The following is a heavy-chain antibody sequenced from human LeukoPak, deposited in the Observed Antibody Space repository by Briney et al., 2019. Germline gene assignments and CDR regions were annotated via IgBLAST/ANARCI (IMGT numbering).Heavy chain of an antibody. Sequence: GGSLRLSCAASGFTFSSYAMSWVRQAPGRGLEWVSAISGSGCSTYYADSVKGRCTISIDNSRTTLYLQMNSLRAEDTAVYYCAKDYYDSSGYYVYGAFDIWGQGTMVTVSS. V-gene: IGHV3-23*01. J-gene: IGHJ3*02. D-gene: IGHD3-22*01. CDR1: GFTFSSYA. CDR3: AKDYYDSSGYYVYGAFDI. CDR2: ISGSGCST.